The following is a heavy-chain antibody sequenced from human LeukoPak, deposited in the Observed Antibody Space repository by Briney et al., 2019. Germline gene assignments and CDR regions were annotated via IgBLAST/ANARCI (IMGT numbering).Heavy chain of an antibody. CDR2: VGLGSDT. V-gene: IGHV3-23*01. CDR1: GFTFNNYV. CDR3: AKELRPGDYSSDY. J-gene: IGHJ4*02. D-gene: IGHD4-17*01. Sequence: PGGSLRLSCAASGFTFNNYVMTWVRQAPGRGLEWVSAVGLGSDTYYADSVKGRFTISRDNSQNTVYPQMNSLRAEDTALYYCAKELRPGDYSSDYWGQGTLVTVSS.